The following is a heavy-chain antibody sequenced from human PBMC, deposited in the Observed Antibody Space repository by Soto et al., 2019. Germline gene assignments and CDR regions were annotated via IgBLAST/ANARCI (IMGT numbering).Heavy chain of an antibody. V-gene: IGHV4-31*03. Sequence: TLSLTCTVSGGSISSGGYYWSWIRQHPGKGLEWIGYIYYSGSTYYNPSLKSRVTISVDTSKNQFSLKLSSVTAADTAVYYCARVGRLYYDFWSGYPGHFDYWGQGPRVTVSS. CDR3: ARVGRLYYDFWSGYPGHFDY. J-gene: IGHJ4*02. D-gene: IGHD3-3*01. CDR1: GGSISSGGYY. CDR2: IYYSGST.